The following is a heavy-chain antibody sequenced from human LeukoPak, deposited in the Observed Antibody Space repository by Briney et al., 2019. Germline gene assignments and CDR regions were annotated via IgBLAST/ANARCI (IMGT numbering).Heavy chain of an antibody. CDR1: GFTFSDYY. Sequence: GSLRLSCAASGFTFSDYYMSWIRQTPGKGLEWIGEINQSGTANYNPSLKSRVTMSIDTSKSQISLKLISVTAADTAVYYCVVTEEYGNYVYWGQGTPIIVSS. V-gene: IGHV4-34*08. CDR2: INQSGTA. J-gene: IGHJ4*02. D-gene: IGHD4-17*01. CDR3: VVTEEYGNYVY.